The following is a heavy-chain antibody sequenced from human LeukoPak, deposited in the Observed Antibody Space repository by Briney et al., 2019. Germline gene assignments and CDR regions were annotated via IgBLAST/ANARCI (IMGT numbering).Heavy chain of an antibody. V-gene: IGHV3-21*01. J-gene: IGHJ6*02. CDR1: GFTFSSYS. D-gene: IGHD6-6*01. CDR3: ARDEYSSSSVPNYYYGMDV. CDR2: ISSSSSYI. Sequence: GGSLRLSCAASGFTFSSYSMNWVRQAPGKGLEWVSSISSSSSYIYYADSVKGRFTISRDNAKNSLHLQMNSLRAEDTAVYYCARDEYSSSSVPNYYYGMDVWGQGTTVTVSS.